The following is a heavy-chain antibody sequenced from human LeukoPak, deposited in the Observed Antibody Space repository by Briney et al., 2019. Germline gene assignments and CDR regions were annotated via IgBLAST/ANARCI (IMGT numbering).Heavy chain of an antibody. CDR3: TTEAYYYGSGSYYNLDY. D-gene: IGHD3-10*01. Sequence: SGGSLRLSCAASGFTFSNAWMSWVRQAPGKGLEWVGRIKSKTDGGTTDYAAPVKGRFTISRDESKNTLYLQMNSLKTEDTAVYYCTTEAYYYGSGSYYNLDYWGQGTLVTVSS. CDR2: IKSKTDGGTT. CDR1: GFTFSNAW. J-gene: IGHJ4*02. V-gene: IGHV3-15*01.